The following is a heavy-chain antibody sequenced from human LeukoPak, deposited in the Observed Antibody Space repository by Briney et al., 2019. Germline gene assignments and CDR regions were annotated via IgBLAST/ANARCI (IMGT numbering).Heavy chain of an antibody. D-gene: IGHD5-24*01. Sequence: AGGSLRLSCAASGFTFSSHGMHWVRQAPGKGLEWVTFIRSDGSSNYYGDSVKGRFTISRDKSQNTLYLQMNSLRPEDTALYYCAKDGEMATMDYWGQGTLVTVSS. V-gene: IGHV3-30*02. CDR1: GFTFSSHG. J-gene: IGHJ4*02. CDR2: IRSDGSSN. CDR3: AKDGEMATMDY.